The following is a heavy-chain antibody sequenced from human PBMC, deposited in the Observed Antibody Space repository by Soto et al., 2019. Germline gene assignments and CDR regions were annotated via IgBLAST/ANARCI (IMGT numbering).Heavy chain of an antibody. J-gene: IGHJ4*02. V-gene: IGHV1-18*01. D-gene: IGHD6-13*01. Sequence: ASVKVSCKASGYTFTSYGISWVRQAPGQGLEWMGWISAYNGNTNYAQKLQGRVTMTTDTSTSTAYMELRSLRSDDTAVYYCARSSVNAAAETGSGYFDYWGQGTLVTVSS. CDR3: ARSSVNAAAETGSGYFDY. CDR2: ISAYNGNT. CDR1: GYTFTSYG.